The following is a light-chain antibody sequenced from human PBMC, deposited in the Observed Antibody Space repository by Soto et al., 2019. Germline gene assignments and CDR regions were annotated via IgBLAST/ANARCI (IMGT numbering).Light chain of an antibody. J-gene: IGKJ1*01. CDR2: KAS. CDR3: QQYNSYSPT. Sequence: DIQINQSPSTPSASVGDRVTNTCRASQSISSWLAWYQQKPGKAPKLLIYKASSLESGVPSRFSGSGSGTEFTLTISSLQPDDFATYYCQQYNSYSPTFGQGTKVDIK. CDR1: QSISSW. V-gene: IGKV1-5*03.